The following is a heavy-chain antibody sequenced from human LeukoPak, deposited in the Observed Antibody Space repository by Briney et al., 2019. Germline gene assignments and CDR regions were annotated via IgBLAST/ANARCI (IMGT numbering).Heavy chain of an antibody. V-gene: IGHV4-31*03. D-gene: IGHD3-3*01. CDR2: IYYSGST. CDR3: ARLQVLRFLEWLVDV. CDR1: GGSISSGGYY. J-gene: IGHJ6*02. Sequence: SETLSLTCTVSGGSISSGGYYWSWIRQHPGKGLEWIGYIYYSGSTYYNPSLKSRVTISVDTSKNQFSLKLSSVTAADTAVYYCARLQVLRFLEWLVDVWGQGTTVTVSS.